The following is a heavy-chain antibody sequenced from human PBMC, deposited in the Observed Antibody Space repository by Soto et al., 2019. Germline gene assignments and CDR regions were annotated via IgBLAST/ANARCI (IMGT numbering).Heavy chain of an antibody. Sequence: SETLSLTCTVSGGSISSYYWSWIRQPPGKGLEWIGYIYYSGSTNYNPSLKSRVTISVDTSKNQFSLKLSSVTAADTAVYYCARGLSSWYYYWGQGTLVTVSS. J-gene: IGHJ4*02. V-gene: IGHV4-59*08. CDR3: ARGLSSWYYY. D-gene: IGHD6-13*01. CDR2: IYYSGST. CDR1: GGSISSYY.